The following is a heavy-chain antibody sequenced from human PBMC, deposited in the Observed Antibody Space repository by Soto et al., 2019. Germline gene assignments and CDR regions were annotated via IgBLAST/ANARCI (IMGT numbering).Heavy chain of an antibody. CDR2: LWYDGSNK. CDR3: ARLGYYFDSTNSVGNY. CDR1: GFMFNTYG. Sequence: QVLLVESGGGVVQPGTSLRLSCAASGFMFNTYGMHWVRQDPGKGLEWVAGLWYDGSNKYYADSVKGRFTISRDNSKNTLFLQMNSLRAEDTAMYYSARLGYYFDSTNSVGNYWGQGTLVTVSS. J-gene: IGHJ4*02. V-gene: IGHV3-33*01. D-gene: IGHD3-22*01.